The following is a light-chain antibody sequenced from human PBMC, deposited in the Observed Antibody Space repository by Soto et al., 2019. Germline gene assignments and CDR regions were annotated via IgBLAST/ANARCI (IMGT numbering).Light chain of an antibody. CDR2: DAS. V-gene: IGKV3-11*01. CDR3: QQRGKWIT. J-gene: IGKJ5*01. Sequence: MMMTQSPATLSVSPGARVTLSCRTSHSVNSHVAWYQQKPGQAPRLLLYDASNRATGIPARFSGSGSGTDFTLTISSLETEDFAVYYCQQRGKWITFGQGTRLEIK. CDR1: HSVNSH.